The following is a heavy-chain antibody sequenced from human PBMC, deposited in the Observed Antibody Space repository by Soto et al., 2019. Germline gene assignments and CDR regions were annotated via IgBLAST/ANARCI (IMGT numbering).Heavy chain of an antibody. V-gene: IGHV1-69*13. CDR1: GGTFSIYA. J-gene: IGHJ6*02. D-gene: IGHD4-4*01. CDR2: IIPIFGTA. Sequence: SVKVSGKASGGTFSIYAISWVRQAPGQGLEWMGGIIPIFGTANYAQKFQGRVTITADESTSTAYMELSSLRSEDTAVYYCARNAATVNGMDVWGQGTTVTVSS. CDR3: ARNAATVNGMDV.